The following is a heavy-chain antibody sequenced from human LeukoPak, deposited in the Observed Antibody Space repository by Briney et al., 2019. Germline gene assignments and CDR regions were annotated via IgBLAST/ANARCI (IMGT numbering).Heavy chain of an antibody. D-gene: IGHD6-6*01. Sequence: GSLRLSCAASGFTFSSYAMSWVRQPPGKGLEWIGEINHSGSTNYNPSLKSRVTISVDTSKNQFSLKLSSVTAADTAVYYCARAPRQAPLARPPHHWGQGTLVTVSS. V-gene: IGHV4-34*01. CDR2: INHSGST. CDR3: ARAPRQAPLARPPHH. CDR1: GFTFSSYA. J-gene: IGHJ5*02.